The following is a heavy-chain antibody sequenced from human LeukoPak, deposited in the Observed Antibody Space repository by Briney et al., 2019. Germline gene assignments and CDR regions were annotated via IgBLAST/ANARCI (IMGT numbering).Heavy chain of an antibody. CDR3: AESDYGDVFDY. J-gene: IGHJ4*02. D-gene: IGHD4-17*01. Sequence: ASVTVSCKASGYTVTSYGISWGRQAPRQRRKWMGWISAYNGNTNYAQKLHGRVTMTTDTSTSTAYMELRSLRSDDTAVYYCAESDYGDVFDYWGQGTLVTVSS. CDR2: ISAYNGNT. V-gene: IGHV1-18*04. CDR1: GYTVTSYG.